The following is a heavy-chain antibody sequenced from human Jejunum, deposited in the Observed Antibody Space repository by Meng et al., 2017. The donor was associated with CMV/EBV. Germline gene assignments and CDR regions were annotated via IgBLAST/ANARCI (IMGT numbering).Heavy chain of an antibody. CDR3: ARGFGTEFYSPPYY. Sequence: GFTFSDCWMPWVRQAPGKGLVWVSRINSDGIATNYADSVKGRFTISRDNAKNTLFLQMDGLRAEDTALYYCARGFGTEFYSPPYYWSQGTLVTVSS. CDR1: GFTFSDCW. V-gene: IGHV3-74*01. D-gene: IGHD4-11*01. J-gene: IGHJ4*02. CDR2: INSDGIAT.